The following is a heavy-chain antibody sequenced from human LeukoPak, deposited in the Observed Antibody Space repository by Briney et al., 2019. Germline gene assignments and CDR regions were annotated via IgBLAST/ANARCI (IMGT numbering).Heavy chain of an antibody. CDR1: GDSITSADYY. CDR3: ARGRYYYDSSGYDAFDI. CDR2: IYTTGST. V-gene: IGHV4-61*02. Sequence: SETLSLTCTVSGDSITSADYYWGWIRQSAGKGLEWIGRIYTTGSTSYNPSLRTRVTISADTSKNQFSLKLSSVTAADTAVYYCARGRYYYDSSGYDAFDIWGQGTMVTVSS. J-gene: IGHJ3*02. D-gene: IGHD3-22*01.